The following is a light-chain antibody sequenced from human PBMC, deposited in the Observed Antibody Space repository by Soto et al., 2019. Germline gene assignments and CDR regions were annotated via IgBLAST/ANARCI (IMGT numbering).Light chain of an antibody. CDR1: QSVSSN. CDR3: QQYNNWPPWT. J-gene: IGKJ1*01. V-gene: IGKV3-15*01. CDR2: GTS. Sequence: VRTQAPATLSVSPGERATLSCRASQSVSSNLAWYQQKPGQAPRLLIYGTSTRATGIPARFSGSGSGTEFTLTISSLQSEDFAVYYCQQYNNWPPWTFGQGTKV.